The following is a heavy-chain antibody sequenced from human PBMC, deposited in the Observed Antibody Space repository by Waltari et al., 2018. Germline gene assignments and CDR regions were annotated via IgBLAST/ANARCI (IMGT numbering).Heavy chain of an antibody. V-gene: IGHV4-59*01. CDR3: VRSYTVTTSPIAGY. D-gene: IGHD4-17*01. CDR2: SGN. CDR1: GGSISSYY. Sequence: QVQLQESGPGLVKPSETLSLTCTVSGGSISSYYWCWIRQAPGKGLEWIGYSGNKYNPSLKSRVTISLDTSKNQFSLKVTSVTAADTAMYYCVRSYTVTTSPIAGYWGQGTLVTVSS. J-gene: IGHJ4*02.